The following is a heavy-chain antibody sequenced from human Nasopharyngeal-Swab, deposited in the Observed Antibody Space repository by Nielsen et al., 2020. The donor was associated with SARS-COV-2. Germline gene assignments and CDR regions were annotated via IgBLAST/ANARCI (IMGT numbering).Heavy chain of an antibody. Sequence: WVRQAPGQGLGWMGGIIPIFGTANYAQKFQGRVTITADKSTSTAYMELSSLRSEDTAVYYCARDSTYYYDSSGSDGAFDIWGQGTMVTVSS. CDR2: IIPIFGTA. V-gene: IGHV1-69*06. CDR3: ARDSTYYYDSSGSDGAFDI. J-gene: IGHJ3*02. D-gene: IGHD3-22*01.